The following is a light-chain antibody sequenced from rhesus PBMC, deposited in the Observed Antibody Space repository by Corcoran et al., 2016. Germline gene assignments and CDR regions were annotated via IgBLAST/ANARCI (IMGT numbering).Light chain of an antibody. CDR2: GAS. V-gene: IGKV3-42*03. J-gene: IGKJ3*01. CDR1: ESVSTN. CDR3: QQCSNWPPFT. Sequence: EIVMTQSPTTLSLSPGERATLSCRASESVSTNLAWYHQKPGQPPSLLIYGASNRATGIPDRVSGSESGTDFTLTISSLAPEDFAVYYCQQCSNWPPFTFGPGTKLDIQ.